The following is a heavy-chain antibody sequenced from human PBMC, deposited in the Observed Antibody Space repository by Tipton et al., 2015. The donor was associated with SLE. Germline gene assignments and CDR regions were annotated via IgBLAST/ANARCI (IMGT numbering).Heavy chain of an antibody. CDR3: ARAVGDTSGYLDY. J-gene: IGHJ4*02. D-gene: IGHD3-22*01. Sequence: TLSLTCTVSGGSIRSSTYYWGWIRQPPGKGLEWIRSLDYSGSTYYNPSLKSRINISVDTSKNQFSLKLSSVTAADTAVYYCARAVGDTSGYLDYWGLGTLVTVSS. CDR1: GGSIRSSTYY. V-gene: IGHV4-39*07. CDR2: LDYSGST.